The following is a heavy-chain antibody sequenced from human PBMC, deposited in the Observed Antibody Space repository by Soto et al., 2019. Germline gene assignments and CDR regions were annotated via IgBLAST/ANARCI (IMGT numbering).Heavy chain of an antibody. D-gene: IGHD6-19*01. CDR3: ARGFAIGWYTYFFDL. Sequence: SETLSLTCTVSGGSVSSGSYYWSWIRQPPGKGLEWIGYLYYTGSTHYNPSLKSRVTMSVDTSKNQFSLKLNSVTAADTAVYYCARGFAIGWYTYFFDLWGQGPLVTVSS. CDR2: LYYTGST. J-gene: IGHJ4*02. CDR1: GGSVSSGSYY. V-gene: IGHV4-61*01.